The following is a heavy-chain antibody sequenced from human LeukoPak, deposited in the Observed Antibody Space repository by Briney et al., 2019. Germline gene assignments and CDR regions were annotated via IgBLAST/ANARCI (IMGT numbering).Heavy chain of an antibody. D-gene: IGHD3-9*01. Sequence: PSETLSLTCTVSGASISTYYWSWIRQPPGKGLEWIGNIYYSGSTYYNPSLKSRVTMSVDTSKNQFSLKLRSVTAADTAVYYCASLDILSGYCLDYWGQGTLVTVSS. J-gene: IGHJ4*02. CDR3: ASLDILSGYCLDY. CDR1: GASISTYY. V-gene: IGHV4-59*04. CDR2: IYYSGST.